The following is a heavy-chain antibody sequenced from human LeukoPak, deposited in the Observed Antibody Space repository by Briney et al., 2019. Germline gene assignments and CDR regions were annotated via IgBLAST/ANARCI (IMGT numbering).Heavy chain of an antibody. J-gene: IGHJ4*02. D-gene: IGHD3-16*01. Sequence: SETLSLTCTVSGGSISSSSYYWGWIRQPPGKGLEWIGSIYYSGSTYYNPSLKSRVTISVDTSKNQFSLKLSSVTAADTAVYYCARIKLGEWYYFDYWGPGTLVTVSS. CDR1: GGSISSSSYY. V-gene: IGHV4-39*07. CDR3: ARIKLGEWYYFDY. CDR2: IYYSGST.